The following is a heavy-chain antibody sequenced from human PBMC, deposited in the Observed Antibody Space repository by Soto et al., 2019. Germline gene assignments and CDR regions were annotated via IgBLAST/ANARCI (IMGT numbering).Heavy chain of an antibody. Sequence: QVQLVESGGGVVQPGRSLRLSCAASGFTFSSYGMHWVRQAPGKGLEWVAVISYDGSNKYYADSVKGRFTISGDKSKNTLYLQMNSLRAEDTAVYYCARGDAFDIWGQGTMVTVSS. CDR3: ARGDAFDI. CDR2: ISYDGSNK. V-gene: IGHV3-30*03. CDR1: GFTFSSYG. J-gene: IGHJ3*02.